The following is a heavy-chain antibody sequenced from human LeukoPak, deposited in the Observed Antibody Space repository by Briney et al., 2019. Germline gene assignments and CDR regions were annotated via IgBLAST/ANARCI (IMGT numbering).Heavy chain of an antibody. CDR1: GYTFTSYD. J-gene: IGHJ6*03. CDR2: MNPNSGNT. D-gene: IGHD6-13*01. CDR3: AKGPLYSSSCACYYYYMDV. Sequence: GASVKVSCKASGYTFTSYDINWVRQATGQGLEWMGWMNPNSGNTGYAQKFQGRVTITRNTSISTAYMELSSLRAEDAAVYYCAKGPLYSSSCACYYYYMDVWGKGTTVTISS. V-gene: IGHV1-8*03.